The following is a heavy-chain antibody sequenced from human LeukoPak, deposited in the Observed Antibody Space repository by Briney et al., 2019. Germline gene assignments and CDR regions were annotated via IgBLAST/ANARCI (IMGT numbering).Heavy chain of an antibody. V-gene: IGHV1-69*13. J-gene: IGHJ4*02. CDR1: GGTFSSYA. D-gene: IGHD2-2*01. CDR3: AREMHYCSSTSCSDYYFDY. Sequence: ASVKVSCKASGGTFSSYAISWVRQAPGQGLEWMGGIIPIFGTANYAQKFQGRVTITADESTSTAYMELSSLRSEDTAVYYCAREMHYCSSTSCSDYYFDYWGQGTLVTVSS. CDR2: IIPIFGTA.